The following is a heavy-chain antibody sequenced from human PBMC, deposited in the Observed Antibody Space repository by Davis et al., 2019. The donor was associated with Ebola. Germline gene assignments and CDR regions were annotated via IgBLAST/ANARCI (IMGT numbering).Heavy chain of an antibody. V-gene: IGHV3-23*01. CDR3: AKDTSNIWFDI. J-gene: IGHJ3*02. CDR2: LLISADT. Sequence: GESPNTSRASPGFIFSSYVMSWVRQAPGKGLEWVSTLLISADTYYAHPVKGWFTIFRDNSKNTLYLQMNGLRVEDTAIYYCAKDTSNIWFDIWGQGTMVTVSS. D-gene: IGHD1-26*01. CDR1: GFIFSSYV.